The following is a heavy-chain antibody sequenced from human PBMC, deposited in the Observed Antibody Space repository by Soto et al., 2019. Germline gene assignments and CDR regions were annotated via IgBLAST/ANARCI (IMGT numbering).Heavy chain of an antibody. CDR2: IYHSGST. V-gene: IGHV4-30-2*01. Sequence: PSETLSLTCAVSGGSICSGGYSWSWIRQPPGKGLEWIGYIYHSGSTYYNPSLKSRVTISVDRSKNQFSLKLSSVTAADTAVYYCARGRRFNWFDPWGQGPLVTVSS. D-gene: IGHD3-16*01. CDR3: ARGRRFNWFDP. J-gene: IGHJ5*02. CDR1: GGSICSGGYS.